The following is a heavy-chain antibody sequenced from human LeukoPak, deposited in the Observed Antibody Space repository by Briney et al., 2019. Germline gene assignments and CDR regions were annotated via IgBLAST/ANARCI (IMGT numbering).Heavy chain of an antibody. D-gene: IGHD3-10*01. CDR1: GFTFSNHG. J-gene: IGHJ4*02. V-gene: IGHV3-23*01. Sequence: GGSLRLSCAASGFTFSNHGMNWVRQAPGKGLEWVSGISPSADIKYYADSVKGRFTISRDNSKNMLYLEVICLTADDTAVYYCAKDDAWLRFGEWSQGTLVTVSS. CDR2: ISPSADIK. CDR3: AKDDAWLRFGE.